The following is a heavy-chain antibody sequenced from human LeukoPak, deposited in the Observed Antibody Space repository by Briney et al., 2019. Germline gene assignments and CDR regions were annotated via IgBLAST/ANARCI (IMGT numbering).Heavy chain of an antibody. D-gene: IGHD2-21*02. CDR1: GFTFSNAW. CDR2: IKSKTDGGTT. J-gene: IGHJ4*02. Sequence: PGGSLRLSRAASGFTFSNAWMSWVRQAPGKGLEWVGRIKSKTDGGTTDYAAPVKGRFTISRDDSKNTLYLQMNSLKTEDTAVYYCTTDQVVVTATSDYWGQGTLATVSS. CDR3: TTDQVVVTATSDY. V-gene: IGHV3-15*01.